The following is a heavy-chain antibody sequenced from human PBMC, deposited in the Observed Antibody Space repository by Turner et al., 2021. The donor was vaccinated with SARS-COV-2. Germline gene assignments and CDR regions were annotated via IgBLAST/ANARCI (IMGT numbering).Heavy chain of an antibody. CDR1: GGSISSSTYY. V-gene: IGHV4-39*01. J-gene: IGHJ6*02. CDR2: INYSGST. Sequence: QLQLQESGPGLVTPSETPSPTCPVSGGSISSSTYYWGWIRQPPGRGLEWIENINYSGSTYNNPSLKSLVTISVDTSKNQFSLKLSSVTAADAAEYYGARLRDTAMDDYGMDVWGQGTTVTVSS. CDR3: ARLRDTAMDDYGMDV. D-gene: IGHD5-18*01.